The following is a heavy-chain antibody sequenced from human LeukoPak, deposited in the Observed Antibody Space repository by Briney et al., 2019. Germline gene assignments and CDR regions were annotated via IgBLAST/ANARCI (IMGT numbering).Heavy chain of an antibody. V-gene: IGHV4-59*01. CDR3: ARDKIPYYYDSSGYSDAFDI. J-gene: IGHJ3*02. Sequence: PSETLSLTCTVSGGSISSYYWSWIRQPPGKGLEWIGYIYYSGSTNYNPSPKSRVTISVDTSKNQFSLKLSSVTAADTAVYYCARDKIPYYYDSSGYSDAFDIWGQGTMVTVSS. D-gene: IGHD3-22*01. CDR1: GGSISSYY. CDR2: IYYSGST.